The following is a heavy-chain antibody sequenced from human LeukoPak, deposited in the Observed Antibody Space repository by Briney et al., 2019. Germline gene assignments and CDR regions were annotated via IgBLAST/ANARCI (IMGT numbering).Heavy chain of an antibody. CDR2: ISGSGGST. CDR3: AKEWGLYGFWGSWTH. V-gene: IGHV3-23*01. CDR1: GFTFSSYA. Sequence: GGSLRPSCAASGFTFSSYAMSWVRQAPGKGLEWVSAISGSGGSTYYADSVKGRFTISRDNSKNTLYLQMNSLRAEDTAVYYCAKEWGLYGFWGSWTHWGQGTLVTVSS. D-gene: IGHD3-16*01. J-gene: IGHJ4*02.